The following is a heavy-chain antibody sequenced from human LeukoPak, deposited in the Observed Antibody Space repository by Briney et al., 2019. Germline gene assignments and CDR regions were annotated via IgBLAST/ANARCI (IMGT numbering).Heavy chain of an antibody. CDR3: ARGGVLYYYDSSGYFSLRKYYFDY. Sequence: ASVKVSCKASGYTFTSYGISWVRQAPGQGLEWMGWISAYNGNTNYAQKLQGRVTMTTDTSTSTAYMELRSLRSDDTAVYYCARGGVLYYYDSSGYFSLRKYYFDYWGQGTLVTVSS. D-gene: IGHD3-22*01. CDR1: GYTFTSYG. V-gene: IGHV1-18*01. J-gene: IGHJ4*02. CDR2: ISAYNGNT.